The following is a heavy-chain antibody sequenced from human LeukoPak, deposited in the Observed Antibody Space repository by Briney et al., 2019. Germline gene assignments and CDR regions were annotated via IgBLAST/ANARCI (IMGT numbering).Heavy chain of an antibody. J-gene: IGHJ4*02. CDR3: ATEKYAYGSGSFYPLDY. Sequence: GGSLRLSCAASGFTFSSYAMSWVRQAPGKGLEWVSAISGSGGSTYYADSVKGRFTISRDNSKNTLYLQINSLRTEDSAVYYCATEKYAYGSGSFYPLDYWGQGTLVTVSS. V-gene: IGHV3-23*01. D-gene: IGHD3-10*01. CDR1: GFTFSSYA. CDR2: ISGSGGST.